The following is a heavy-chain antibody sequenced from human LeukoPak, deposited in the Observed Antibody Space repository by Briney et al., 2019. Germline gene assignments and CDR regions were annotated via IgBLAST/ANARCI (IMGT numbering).Heavy chain of an antibody. V-gene: IGHV5-51*01. CDR2: IYPRDADI. Sequence: AGESLKISCKGSGYSFTTYWIGWVRQMPGKGLEWMGSIYPRDADIRHNPSLQGQVTISVDKSISTAYLQWSSLKASDTAMYYCVREEGSSGRYSPLGYWGQGTLVTVSS. CDR1: GYSFTTYW. D-gene: IGHD3-10*01. J-gene: IGHJ4*02. CDR3: VREEGSSGRYSPLGY.